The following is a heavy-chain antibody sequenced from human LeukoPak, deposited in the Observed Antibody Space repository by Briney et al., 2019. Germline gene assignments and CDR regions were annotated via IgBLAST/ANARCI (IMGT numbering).Heavy chain of an antibody. J-gene: IGHJ4*02. D-gene: IGHD3-10*01. CDR2: ISGSGSTT. CDR1: GFAFSSYA. CDR3: AKAAVPGSKYYFDY. Sequence: PGGSLRLSCAASGFAFSSYAMSWVRQAPGKGLEWVSAISGSGSTTYYTASVKGRTTISRDNSKNTLYLQMNTLRAEDTAVYYCAKAAVPGSKYYFDYWGQGTLVTVSS. V-gene: IGHV3-23*01.